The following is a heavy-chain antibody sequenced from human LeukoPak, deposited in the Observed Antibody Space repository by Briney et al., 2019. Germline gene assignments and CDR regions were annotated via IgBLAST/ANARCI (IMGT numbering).Heavy chain of an antibody. Sequence: GGSLRLSCAASGFTFSSYSMNWVRQAPGKGLEWVSAISGSGGSTYYADSVKGRFTISRDNSKNTLYLQMNSLRAEDTAVYYCAKDLPPNHLSYYFDYWGQGTLVTVSS. V-gene: IGHV3-23*01. CDR3: AKDLPPNHLSYYFDY. CDR2: ISGSGGST. D-gene: IGHD5/OR15-5a*01. CDR1: GFTFSSYS. J-gene: IGHJ4*02.